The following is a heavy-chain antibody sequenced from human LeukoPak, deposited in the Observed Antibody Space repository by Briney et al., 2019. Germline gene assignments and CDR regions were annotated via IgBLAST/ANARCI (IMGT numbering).Heavy chain of an antibody. CDR1: GYTFTSYY. D-gene: IGHD6-13*01. J-gene: IGHJ4*02. CDR2: INPSGGST. Sequence: ASVKVSCKASGYTFTSYYMHWVRQAPGQGLEWMGIINPSGGSTSYAQRFQGRVTVTRDTSTSTVYMELSSLRSEDTAVYYCARWHSSSWSDYWGQGTLVTVSS. V-gene: IGHV1-46*01. CDR3: ARWHSSSWSDY.